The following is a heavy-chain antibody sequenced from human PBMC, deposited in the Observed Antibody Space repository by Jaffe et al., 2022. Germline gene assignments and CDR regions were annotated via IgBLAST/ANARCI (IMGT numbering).Heavy chain of an antibody. Sequence: QITLKESGPTLVKPTQTLTLTCTFSGFSLSTSGVGVGWIRQPPGKALEWLALIYWNDDKRYSPSLKSRLTITKDTSKNQVVLTMTNMDPVDTATYYCAHGRSLRYFDWLPLFDAFDIWGQGTMVTVSS. CDR2: IYWNDDK. CDR3: AHGRSLRYFDWLPLFDAFDI. J-gene: IGHJ3*02. V-gene: IGHV2-5*01. CDR1: GFSLSTSGVG. D-gene: IGHD3-9*01.